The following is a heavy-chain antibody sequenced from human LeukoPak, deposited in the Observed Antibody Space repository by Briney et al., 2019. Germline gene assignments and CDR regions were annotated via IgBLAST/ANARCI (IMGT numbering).Heavy chain of an antibody. Sequence: PGGSLRLSCAASGFTFSIYGMSWVRQAPGKGLEWVSVIYSGGSTYYADSVKGRFTISRDNSKNTLYLQMNSLRAEDTAVYYCASLIRGDAFDIWGQGTMVTVSS. D-gene: IGHD3-10*01. CDR2: IYSGGST. V-gene: IGHV3-53*01. CDR1: GFTFSIYG. CDR3: ASLIRGDAFDI. J-gene: IGHJ3*02.